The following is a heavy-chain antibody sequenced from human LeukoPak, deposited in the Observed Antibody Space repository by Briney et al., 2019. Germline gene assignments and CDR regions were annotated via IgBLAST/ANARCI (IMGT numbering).Heavy chain of an antibody. CDR2: IYSGDST. CDR1: GFTVSSNY. V-gene: IGHV3-53*01. CDR3: AKGGSGSYYYYNGMDV. Sequence: GGSLRLSCAASGFTVSSNYMSWVRQAPGKGLEWVSVIYSGDSTYYADSVKGRFTISRDSSKNTLYLQMNSLRAEDTAIYYCAKGGSGSYYYYNGMDVWGQGTTVTVSS. D-gene: IGHD3-10*01. J-gene: IGHJ6*02.